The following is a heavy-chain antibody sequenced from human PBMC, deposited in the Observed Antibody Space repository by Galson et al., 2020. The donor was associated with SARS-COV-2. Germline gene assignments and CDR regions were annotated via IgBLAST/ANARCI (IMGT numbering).Heavy chain of an antibody. CDR3: ASPSSRTSSWYGSYDAFDV. CDR2: INAGNGDT. Sequence: ASVKVSCKASGYTFTNSPIHWVRQAPGQRPEWMGWINAGNGDTKYSQRFQGRVAITRDTSASTAYLDLSSLISEDTAVYFCASPSSRTSSWYGSYDAFDVWGRGTMVTVSS. V-gene: IGHV1-3*01. CDR1: GYTFTNSP. D-gene: IGHD6-13*01. J-gene: IGHJ3*01.